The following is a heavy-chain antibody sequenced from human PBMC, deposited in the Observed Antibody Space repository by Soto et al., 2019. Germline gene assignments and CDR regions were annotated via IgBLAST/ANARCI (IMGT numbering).Heavy chain of an antibody. D-gene: IGHD6-6*01. V-gene: IGHV4-39*01. CDR2: IYYSGST. CDR1: GGSISSSSYY. Sequence: SETLSLTCTVSGGSISSSSYYWGWIRQPPGKGLEWIGSIYYSGSTYYNPSLKSRVTISVDTSKNQFSLKLSSVTAADTAVYYCASVAPPTNRAARPELYYYYYMDVWGKGTTVTVSS. CDR3: ASVAPPTNRAARPELYYYYYMDV. J-gene: IGHJ6*03.